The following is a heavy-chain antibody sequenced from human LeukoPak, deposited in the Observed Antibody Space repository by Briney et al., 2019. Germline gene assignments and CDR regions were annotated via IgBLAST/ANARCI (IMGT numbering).Heavy chain of an antibody. J-gene: IGHJ4*02. CDR1: GFTFSDYY. V-gene: IGHV3-11*01. CDR3: ARDGYYYDSSGYYSDY. Sequence: GGSLRLSCAASGFTFSDYYMSWIRQAPGKGLXXXXYISSSGSTIYYADSVKGRFTISRDNAKNSLYLQMNSLRAEDTAVYYCARDGYYYDSSGYYSDYWGQGTLVTVSS. CDR2: ISSSGSTI. D-gene: IGHD3-22*01.